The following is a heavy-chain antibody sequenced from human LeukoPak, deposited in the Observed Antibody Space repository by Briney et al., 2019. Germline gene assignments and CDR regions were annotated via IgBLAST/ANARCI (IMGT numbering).Heavy chain of an antibody. V-gene: IGHV4-59*08. CDR1: GGSISSYY. CDR3: ARRPYPYYFDN. CDR2: IYSSGST. Sequence: PSETLSLTCTVSGGSISSYYWNWIRQAPGKGLEWIGYIYSSGSTVYNPSLRSRVTISVDTSKSQFSLNLTSVTAADTAVYYCARRPYPYYFDNWGQGALVTVSS. D-gene: IGHD3-16*01. J-gene: IGHJ4*02.